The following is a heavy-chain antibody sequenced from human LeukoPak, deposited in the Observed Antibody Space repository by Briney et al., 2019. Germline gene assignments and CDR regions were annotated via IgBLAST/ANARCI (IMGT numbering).Heavy chain of an antibody. J-gene: IGHJ4*02. CDR3: ARGYSSSSEGSFDY. V-gene: IGHV3-33*01. CDR1: GFIFSSYG. CDR2: ISYDGSNS. Sequence: GGSLRLSCAASGFIFSSYGMYCVRQAPGKGLEWLAVISYDGSNSYYADSVKGRFTISRDNSKNTLNLQMNSLRAEDTAVYYCARGYSSSSEGSFDYWGQGTLVTVSS. D-gene: IGHD6-6*01.